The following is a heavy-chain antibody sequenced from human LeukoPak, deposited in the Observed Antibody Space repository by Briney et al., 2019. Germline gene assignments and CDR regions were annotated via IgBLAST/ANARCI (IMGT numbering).Heavy chain of an antibody. D-gene: IGHD3-22*01. CDR1: GGSISSYY. CDR3: ARDTHPYYYDSSGPYIV. Sequence: SETLSLTCTVSGGSISSYYWSWIRQPAGKGLEWIGRIYTSGSTNYNPSLKSRVTMSVDTSKNQFSLKLSSVTAADTAVYYCARDTHPYYYDSSGPYIVWGQGTLVTVPS. V-gene: IGHV4-4*07. CDR2: IYTSGST. J-gene: IGHJ4*02.